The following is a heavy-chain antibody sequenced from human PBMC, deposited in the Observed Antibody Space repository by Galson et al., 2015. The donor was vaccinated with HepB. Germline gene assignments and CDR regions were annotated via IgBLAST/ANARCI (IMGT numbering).Heavy chain of an antibody. D-gene: IGHD5-24*01. V-gene: IGHV3-74*01. CDR2: INSDGSST. Sequence: SLRLSCAASGFTFSSYWMHWVRQAPGKGLVWVSRINSDGSSTSYADSVKGRFTISRDNAKNTLYLQMNSLRAEDTAVYYCARQLEDGYNNDYWGQGTLVTVSS. CDR1: GFTFSSYW. CDR3: ARQLEDGYNNDY. J-gene: IGHJ4*02.